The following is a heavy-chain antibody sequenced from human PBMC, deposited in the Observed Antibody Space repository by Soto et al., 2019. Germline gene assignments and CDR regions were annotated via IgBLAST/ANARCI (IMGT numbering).Heavy chain of an antibody. J-gene: IGHJ5*02. V-gene: IGHV4-61*01. CDR2: IYYSGST. D-gene: IGHD1-26*01. Sequence: SETLSLTCTVSGGSVSSGSYYWSWIRQPPGKGLECIGYIYYSGSTNYNPSLKSRVTISVDTSKNQFSLRLSSVTAADTAIYYCARVKRSTSRLDPWGQGTLVTVSS. CDR3: ARVKRSTSRLDP. CDR1: GGSVSSGSYY.